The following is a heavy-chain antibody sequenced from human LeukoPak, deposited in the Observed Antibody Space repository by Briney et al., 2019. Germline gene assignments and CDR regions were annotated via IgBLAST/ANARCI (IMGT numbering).Heavy chain of an antibody. CDR3: ARHAAGTDDAFDI. Sequence: SETLSLTCTVSGGSISSYYWSWIRQPPGKGLEWIGYIYYSGSTNYNPSLKSRVTISVDTSKNQFSLKLSSVTAADTAVYYCARHAAGTDDAFDIWGQGTMVTVSS. CDR1: GGSISSYY. J-gene: IGHJ3*02. V-gene: IGHV4-59*08. CDR2: IYYSGST. D-gene: IGHD6-13*01.